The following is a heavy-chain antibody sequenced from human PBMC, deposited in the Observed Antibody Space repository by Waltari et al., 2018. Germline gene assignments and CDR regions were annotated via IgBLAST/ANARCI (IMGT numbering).Heavy chain of an antibody. CDR3: ARAPYYYDSSGVITRAFDI. CDR1: GYTFTGYY. V-gene: IGHV1-2*02. Sequence: HVQLVQSGAEVKKPGASVKVSCKASGYTFTGYYMHWVRQAPGQWLEWMGWINPNSGGTNYAQKFQGRVTMTRDTSISTAYMELSRLRSDDTAVYYCARAPYYYDSSGVITRAFDIWGQGTMVTVSS. D-gene: IGHD3-22*01. CDR2: INPNSGGT. J-gene: IGHJ3*02.